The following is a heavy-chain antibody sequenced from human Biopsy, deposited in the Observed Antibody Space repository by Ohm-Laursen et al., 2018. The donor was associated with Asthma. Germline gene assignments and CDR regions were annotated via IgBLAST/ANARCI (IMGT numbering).Heavy chain of an antibody. Sequence: SLRLSCTASGFTFDDYGMSWVRQAPGKGLDWVSGINWNGGSTGYADSVKGRFTISRDNAKNSLYLQMNSLRAEDTALYHCGRDKGGFGSGWFPVEFWGQGTLVTVSS. V-gene: IGHV3-20*01. J-gene: IGHJ4*02. CDR2: INWNGGST. CDR3: GRDKGGFGSGWFPVEF. D-gene: IGHD6-19*01. CDR1: GFTFDDYG.